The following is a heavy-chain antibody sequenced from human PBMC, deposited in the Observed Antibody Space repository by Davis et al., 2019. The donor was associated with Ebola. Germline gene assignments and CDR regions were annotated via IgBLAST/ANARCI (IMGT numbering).Heavy chain of an antibody. CDR3: SREGMHYDILTAYNGADF. CDR1: RYTFTRYG. CDR2: ISAYNGNT. Sequence: AASVTVSRQASRYTFTRYGIRWVRQAPGQGLEWMGWISAYNGNTNYAQKLQGRVTMTTDTSTSTAYMELWSLRSDDTAVYYCSREGMHYDILTAYNGADFWGQGTLVTVSS. V-gene: IGHV1-18*01. D-gene: IGHD3-9*01. J-gene: IGHJ4*02.